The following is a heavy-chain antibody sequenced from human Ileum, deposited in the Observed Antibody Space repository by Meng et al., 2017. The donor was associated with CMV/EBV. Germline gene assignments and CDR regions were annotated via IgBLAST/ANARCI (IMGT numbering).Heavy chain of an antibody. CDR3: ARDLEEDCSSTSCYRLDP. J-gene: IGHJ5*01. V-gene: IGHV1-46*01. D-gene: IGHD2-2*01. CDR2: INPSGGST. Sequence: ASVKVSCKASGYTFTSYYMHWVRQAPGQGLEWMGIINPSGGSTSYAQKFKGRVTMTRDTSTSTVYMELSSLTSEDTAVYYCARDLEEDCSSTSCYRLDPWGQGTLVTVSS. CDR1: GYTFTSYY.